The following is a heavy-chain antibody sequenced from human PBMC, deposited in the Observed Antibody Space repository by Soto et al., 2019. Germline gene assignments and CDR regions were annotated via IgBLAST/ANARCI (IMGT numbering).Heavy chain of an antibody. Sequence: PSETLSLTCTVSGGSISSGGYYWSWIRQHPVKGLEWIGYIYYSGSTYYNPSLKSRVTISVDTSKNQFSLKLSSVTAADTAVYYCARGQSWVPPLKLSGMDVWGQGTTVTVSS. V-gene: IGHV4-31*03. D-gene: IGHD2-15*01. CDR1: GGSISSGGYY. CDR2: IYYSGST. CDR3: ARGQSWVPPLKLSGMDV. J-gene: IGHJ6*02.